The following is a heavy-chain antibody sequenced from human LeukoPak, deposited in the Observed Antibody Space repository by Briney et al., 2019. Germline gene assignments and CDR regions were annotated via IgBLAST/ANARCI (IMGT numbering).Heavy chain of an antibody. CDR1: GFTFRSQN. CDR3: ARVSFCPRCDFDY. V-gene: IGHV3-74*03. Sequence: PGEPLRLSCAASGFTFRSQNMNWVRQAPGKGLVWVARISPDGSSALSADSVRGRFTISRDNADNTLYLQLNSLRAEDTAVYYCARVSFCPRCDFDYWGQGTLVTVSS. CDR2: ISPDGSSA. J-gene: IGHJ4*02. D-gene: IGHD2/OR15-2a*01.